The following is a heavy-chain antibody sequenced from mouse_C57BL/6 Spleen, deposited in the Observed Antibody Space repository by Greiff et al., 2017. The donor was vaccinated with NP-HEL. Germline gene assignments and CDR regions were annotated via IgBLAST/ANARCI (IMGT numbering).Heavy chain of an antibody. D-gene: IGHD1-1*01. CDR2: INPGSGGT. V-gene: IGHV1-54*01. CDR1: GYAFTNYL. CDR3: ARWAHGSSYGALWY. Sequence: QVQLQQSGAELVRPGTSVKVSCKASGYAFTNYLIEWVKQRPGQGLEWIGVINPGSGGTNYNEKFKGKATLTADKSSSTAYMQLSSLTSEDSAVYFCARWAHGSSYGALWYWGQGTTLTVSS. J-gene: IGHJ2*01.